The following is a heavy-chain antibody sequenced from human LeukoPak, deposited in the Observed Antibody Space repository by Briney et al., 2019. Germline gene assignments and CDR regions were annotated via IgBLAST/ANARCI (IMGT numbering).Heavy chain of an antibody. CDR1: RFTFSSCA. Sequence: GGSLRLSCAASRFTFSSCAMHWVRQAPGKGLEWVAAISYDGTNEYHADSVKGRFTISRDNSKNTLYLQMNSLRAEDTAIYYCARDRIAVAGMGAFQHWGQGTLVTVSS. CDR3: ARDRIAVAGMGAFQH. V-gene: IGHV3-30*04. J-gene: IGHJ1*01. D-gene: IGHD6-19*01. CDR2: ISYDGTNE.